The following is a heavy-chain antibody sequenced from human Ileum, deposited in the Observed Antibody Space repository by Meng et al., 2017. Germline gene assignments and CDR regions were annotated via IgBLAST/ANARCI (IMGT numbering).Heavy chain of an antibody. CDR3: ARMNDWVFES. CDR1: GFTVSSNY. D-gene: IGHD1-1*01. V-gene: IGHV3-53*02. J-gene: IGHJ4*02. CDR2: VGVSGET. Sequence: EVERVETGGGLIQPGGSLRLSCAASGFTVSSNYMSWVRQAPGKGLEWVSGVGVSGETYYSDSAKGRFTISRENAKNSLYLQMDNLRAGDTAMYYCARMNDWVFESWGQGTLVTVSS.